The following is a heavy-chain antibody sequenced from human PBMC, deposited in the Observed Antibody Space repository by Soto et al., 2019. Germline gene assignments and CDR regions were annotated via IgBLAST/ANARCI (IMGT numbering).Heavy chain of an antibody. CDR3: ARQTSFWVHTVTSYWYFDL. Sequence: QLQLQESGPGLVKPSETLSLTCTVSGGSISSNSYYWGWIRQPPGKGLEWIGSVYYSGSTYYNPSLKSRVTISLDTSKSQFSLKLSSVTAADTAVYSCARQTSFWVHTVTSYWYFDLWGRGTLVTVSS. CDR1: GGSISSNSYY. D-gene: IGHD4-17*01. V-gene: IGHV4-39*01. CDR2: VYYSGST. J-gene: IGHJ2*01.